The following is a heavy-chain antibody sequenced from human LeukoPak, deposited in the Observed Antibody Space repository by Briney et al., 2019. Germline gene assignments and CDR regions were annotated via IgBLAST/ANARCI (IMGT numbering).Heavy chain of an antibody. CDR3: ARENSGSYGAFDI. D-gene: IGHD1-26*01. CDR1: GFTFSSYW. CDR2: INSDGSST. Sequence: GGSLRLSCAASGFTFSSYWRHWVRQAPGKGLVWVSRINSDGSSTSYADSVKGRFTISRDNAKNTLYLQMNSLRAEDTAVYYCARENSGSYGAFDIWGQGTMVTVSS. V-gene: IGHV3-74*01. J-gene: IGHJ3*02.